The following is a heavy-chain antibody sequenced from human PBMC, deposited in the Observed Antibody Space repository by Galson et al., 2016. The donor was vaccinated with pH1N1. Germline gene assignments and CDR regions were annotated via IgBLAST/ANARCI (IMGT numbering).Heavy chain of an antibody. D-gene: IGHD2-2*01. CDR1: GHSLTQLF. J-gene: IGHJ4*02. Sequence: SVKVSCKVSGHSLTQLFIHWVRQTPGKGLEWMGGFDPEDGEAIHAQEFQGRFIMTGDTSTDTAYMELSSLGSEDTAVYFCTTGKYCSTDTCTFYYWGQGTLVTVSS. CDR3: TTGKYCSTDTCTFYY. V-gene: IGHV1-24*01. CDR2: FDPEDGEA.